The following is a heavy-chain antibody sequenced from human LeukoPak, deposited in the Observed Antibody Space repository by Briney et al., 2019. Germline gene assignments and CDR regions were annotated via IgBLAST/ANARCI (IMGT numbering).Heavy chain of an antibody. CDR1: GYSFTNYW. D-gene: IGHD2-15*01. J-gene: IGHJ6*02. V-gene: IGHV5-51*01. CDR3: AGGPTVYGMDV. CDR2: IYPGDSHT. Sequence: GESLRISCKDSGYSFTNYWIGWVRQMPGKGLEWMGIIYPGDSHTRYSPSFQGQVTISADKSIGTAYLQWSSLKASDTAIYYCAGGPTVYGMDVCGQGTTVTVSS.